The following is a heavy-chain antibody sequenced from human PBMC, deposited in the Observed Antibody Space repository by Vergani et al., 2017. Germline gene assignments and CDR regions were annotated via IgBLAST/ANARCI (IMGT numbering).Heavy chain of an antibody. V-gene: IGHV4-39*01. CDR3: ASIWFGEYNNWFDP. J-gene: IGHJ5*02. CDR2: IYYSGGT. D-gene: IGHD3-10*01. CDR1: GGSISSSSYY. Sequence: LQLQESCPGLVKPSETLSLTCTVSGGSISSSSYYWGWIRQPSGKGLEWIGSIYYSGGTYYNPSLKSRITISVDTSKNQFSLKLSSVTAADTAVYYCASIWFGEYNNWFDPWGQGTLVTVSS.